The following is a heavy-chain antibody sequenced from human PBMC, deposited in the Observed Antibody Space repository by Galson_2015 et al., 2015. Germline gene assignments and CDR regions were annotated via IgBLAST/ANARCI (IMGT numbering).Heavy chain of an antibody. Sequence: ETLSLTCAVYGGSFSGYYWSWIRQPQGKGLEWIGEISHSGSTNYNPSLKSRVTISVDTSKNQFSLKLSSVTAADTAVYYCARGLRGYSYGYWFDPWGQGTLVTVSS. CDR2: ISHSGST. D-gene: IGHD5-18*01. J-gene: IGHJ5*02. CDR1: GGSFSGYY. V-gene: IGHV4-34*01. CDR3: ARGLRGYSYGYWFDP.